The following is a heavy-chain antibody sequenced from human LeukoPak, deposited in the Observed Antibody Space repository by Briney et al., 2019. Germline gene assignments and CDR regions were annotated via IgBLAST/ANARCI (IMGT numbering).Heavy chain of an antibody. CDR3: ARDSRPRGGSCFDN. CDR2: IKEDGSDK. J-gene: IGHJ4*02. V-gene: IGHV3-7*01. Sequence: GGSLRLSCAASGFYFIEYWMSWVRQAPGRGPEWVANIKEDGSDKYYIASVKGRFIISRDDGTNSVFLEMNSLRPEDTGLYYCARDSRPRGGSCFDNWGQGTLVTVSS. D-gene: IGHD2-15*01. CDR1: GFYFIEYW.